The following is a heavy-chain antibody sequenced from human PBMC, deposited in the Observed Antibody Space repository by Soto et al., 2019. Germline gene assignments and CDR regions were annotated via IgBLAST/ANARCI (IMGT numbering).Heavy chain of an antibody. CDR3: LNGDYY. Sequence: EEQLVESGGGLVQPGGSLRLSGAASGFSFSTHYMNWVRQTPGKGLEWVSSINRDSTVIKYPDSVKGRFTISRDNARNSLSLQMNSLRAEDTAVYYCLNGDYYVGPGTLVTVSS. CDR1: GFSFSTHY. CDR2: INRDSTVI. J-gene: IGHJ4*02. V-gene: IGHV3-48*01. D-gene: IGHD3-16*01.